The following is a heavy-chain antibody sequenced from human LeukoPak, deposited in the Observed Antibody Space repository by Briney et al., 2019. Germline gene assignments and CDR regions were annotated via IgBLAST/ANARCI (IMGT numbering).Heavy chain of an antibody. Sequence: GGSLRLSCAASGFTFNKYWMHWVRLAPGKGLVWVSRISSDGSSTAYADFVKGRFTISRDNAKNTLHLQMTSQRAEDTAMYYCARDRDSIFDDWGQGTLVTVSS. V-gene: IGHV3-74*01. D-gene: IGHD2-21*02. CDR1: GFTFNKYW. J-gene: IGHJ4*02. CDR2: ISSDGSST. CDR3: ARDRDSIFDD.